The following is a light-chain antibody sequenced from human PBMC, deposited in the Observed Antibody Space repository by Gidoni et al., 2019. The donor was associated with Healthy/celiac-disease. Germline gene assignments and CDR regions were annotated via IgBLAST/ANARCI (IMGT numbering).Light chain of an antibody. J-gene: IGLJ2*01. CDR1: RSNIGAGYD. CDR3: QSYDSSLSEVV. CDR2: GNS. Sequence: QSVLPQPPSVSGVPGQRVTISCTGSRSNIGAGYDVHWYQQLPGTAPKLLIYGNSNRPSGVPDRFSGSKSGTSASLAITGLQAEDEADYYCQSYDSSLSEVVFGGGTKLTVL. V-gene: IGLV1-40*01.